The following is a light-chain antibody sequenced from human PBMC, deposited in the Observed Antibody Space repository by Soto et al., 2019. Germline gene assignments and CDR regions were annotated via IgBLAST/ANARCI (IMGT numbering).Light chain of an antibody. CDR2: END. CDR1: SSNTGNNY. CDR3: ATWDSSLSAGL. Sequence: QSVLTQPTLVSAAPGQKVTISCSGSSSNTGNNYVSWYQQLPGAAPKLLIYENDKRPSGIPDRFSGSKSGTSATLGITGLQTGDEADYYCATWDSSLSAGLFGTGTKVTVL. J-gene: IGLJ1*01. V-gene: IGLV1-51*02.